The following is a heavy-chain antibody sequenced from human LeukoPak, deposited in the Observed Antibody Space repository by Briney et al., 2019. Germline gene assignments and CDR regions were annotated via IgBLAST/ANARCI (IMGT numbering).Heavy chain of an antibody. CDR2: ISGSGGNT. V-gene: IGHV3-23*01. Sequence: GGSLRLPCAASGFTFRNYAMNWVRQAPGKGLEWVSGISGSGGNTFYADSVKGRFTISRDNSKNTVSLQMNSLRAEDTAVYYCAKDGDRSFWYPLDYWGQGSLVTVSS. CDR1: GFTFRNYA. J-gene: IGHJ4*02. D-gene: IGHD6-13*01. CDR3: AKDGDRSFWYPLDY.